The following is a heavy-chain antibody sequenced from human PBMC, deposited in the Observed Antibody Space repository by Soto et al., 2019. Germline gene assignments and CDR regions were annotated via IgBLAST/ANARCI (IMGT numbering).Heavy chain of an antibody. CDR2: ISAYNGNT. V-gene: IGHV1-18*01. Sequence: ASVKVSCKASGYTFTSYGISLVRQAPGQGLEWMGWISAYNGNTNYAQKLQGRVTMTTDTSTSTAYMELRSLRSDDTAVYYCVRDGIVATINPFDYWGQGTLVTVSS. CDR1: GYTFTSYG. D-gene: IGHD5-12*01. J-gene: IGHJ4*02. CDR3: VRDGIVATINPFDY.